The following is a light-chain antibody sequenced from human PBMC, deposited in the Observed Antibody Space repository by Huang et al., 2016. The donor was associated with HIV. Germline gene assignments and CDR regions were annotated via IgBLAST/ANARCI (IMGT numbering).Light chain of an antibody. J-gene: IGKJ1*01. V-gene: IGKV3-15*01. CDR1: QSFSSN. CDR3: QQYNNWPQT. Sequence: EIVMTQSPATLSVSPGERATLSCRASQSFSSNLAWYQQKPGQAPRLIIYGASTRATGIPARFSGSGSGTEFTLTISSLQSEDFAVYYCQQYNNWPQTFGQGTKVEIK. CDR2: GAS.